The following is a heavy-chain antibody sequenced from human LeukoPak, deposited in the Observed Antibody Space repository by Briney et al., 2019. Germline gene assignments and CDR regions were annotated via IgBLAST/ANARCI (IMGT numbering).Heavy chain of an antibody. CDR3: ARDLDATGSGTDY. CDR2: IYSGGST. V-gene: IGHV3-66*01. Sequence: GGSLRLSCAASGFTVSSNYMSWVRQAPGKGLEWVSVIYSGGSTYYAGSVKGRFTISRDNSKNTLYLQMNSLRAEDTAVYYCARDLDATGSGTDYWGQGTLVTVSS. CDR1: GFTVSSNY. D-gene: IGHD3-10*01. J-gene: IGHJ4*02.